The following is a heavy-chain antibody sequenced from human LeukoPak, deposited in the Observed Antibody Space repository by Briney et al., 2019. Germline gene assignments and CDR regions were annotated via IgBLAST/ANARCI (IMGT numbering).Heavy chain of an antibody. CDR1: GYTFTNYA. CDR3: ARGAGFAEPLPEY. V-gene: IGHV1-3*01. D-gene: IGHD1-14*01. CDR2: INAGHGNT. J-gene: IGHJ4*02. Sequence: ASVKVSCKASGYTFTNYAIQWVRQVPGQRLEWMGWINAGHGNTKYSQKLQGRVTITRDTSASTAYMELSSLRSGDTAVYYCARGAGFAEPLPEYWGQGTLLTVSS.